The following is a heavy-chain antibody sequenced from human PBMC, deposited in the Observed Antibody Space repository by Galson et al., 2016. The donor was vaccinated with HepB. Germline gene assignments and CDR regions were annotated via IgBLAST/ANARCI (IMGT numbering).Heavy chain of an antibody. V-gene: IGHV1-18*01. D-gene: IGHD6-25*01. J-gene: IGHJ4*02. Sequence: SVKVSCKASGYTFTTYGISWVRQAPGQGLEWVAWVSAQKNDKKYGHNLKARVVLTTDTSTNTAYMELKSLRSDDTAVYCCTRDMWSSVWSGYPMYYDYWGQGTLVTVSS. CDR2: VSAQKNDK. CDR3: TRDMWSSVWSGYPMYYDY. CDR1: GYTFTTYG.